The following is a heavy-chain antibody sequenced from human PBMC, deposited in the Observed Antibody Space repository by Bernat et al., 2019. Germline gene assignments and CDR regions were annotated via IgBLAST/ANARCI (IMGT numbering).Heavy chain of an antibody. CDR3: ARNPRAYGDYGRSRYGMDV. Sequence: EVQLVESGGGLVKPGGSLRLSCAASGFTFSSYSMNWVRQAPGKGLEWVSSISSSSSYIYYADSVKGRFTISRDNAKNSLYLQMNSLRAEDTAVYYCARNPRAYGDYGRSRYGMDVWGQGTTVTVS. J-gene: IGHJ6*02. D-gene: IGHD4-17*01. V-gene: IGHV3-21*01. CDR2: ISSSSSYI. CDR1: GFTFSSYS.